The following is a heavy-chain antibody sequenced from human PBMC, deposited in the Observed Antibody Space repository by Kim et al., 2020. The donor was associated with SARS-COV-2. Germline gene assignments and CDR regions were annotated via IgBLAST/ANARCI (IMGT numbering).Heavy chain of an antibody. CDR3: AKDIGYYGWGTYTMDV. D-gene: IGHD3-10*01. J-gene: IGHJ6*02. V-gene: IGHV3-43*01. Sequence: AFVKGRFTISRDNSRTSLYLQMNSLRREDTALYYCAKDIGYYGWGTYTMDVWGRGTTVTVSS.